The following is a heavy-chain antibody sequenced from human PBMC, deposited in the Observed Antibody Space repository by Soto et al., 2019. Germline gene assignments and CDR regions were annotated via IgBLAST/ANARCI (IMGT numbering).Heavy chain of an antibody. CDR1: GFTFSSYS. Sequence: PGGSLRLSCAASGFTFSSYSMNWVRQAPGKGLEWVSSISSSSSYIYYADSVKGRFTISRDNAKNSLYLQMNSLRAEDTAVYYCVIIQLGYDAFDIWGPGTMVTVSS. J-gene: IGHJ3*02. D-gene: IGHD6-6*01. CDR2: ISSSSSYI. V-gene: IGHV3-21*01. CDR3: VIIQLGYDAFDI.